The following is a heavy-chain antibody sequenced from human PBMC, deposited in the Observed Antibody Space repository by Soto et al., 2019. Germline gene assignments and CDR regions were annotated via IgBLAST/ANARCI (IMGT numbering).Heavy chain of an antibody. D-gene: IGHD3-22*01. J-gene: IGHJ5*02. CDR1: GGSFSGYY. CDR3: AGLVVVIPIHNWFDP. Sequence: SETLSLTCAVYGGSFSGYYWSWIRQPPGKGLEWIGEINHSGSTNYNPSLKSRVTISVDTSKNQFSLKLSSVTAADTAVYYCAGLVVVIPIHNWFDPWGQGTLVTVSS. V-gene: IGHV4-34*01. CDR2: INHSGST.